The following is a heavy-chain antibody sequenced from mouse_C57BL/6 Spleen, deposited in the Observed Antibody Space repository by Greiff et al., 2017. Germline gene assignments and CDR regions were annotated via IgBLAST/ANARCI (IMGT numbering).Heavy chain of an antibody. CDR3: ARERDYPKYFDY. CDR2: IYPSDSET. D-gene: IGHD5-5*01. J-gene: IGHJ2*01. V-gene: IGHV1-61*01. CDR1: GYTFTSYW. Sequence: QVQLKQPGAELVRPGSSVKLSCKASGYTFTSYWMDWVKQRPGQGLEWIGNIYPSDSETHYNQKFKDKATLTVDKSSSTAYMQLSSLTSEDSAVYYCARERDYPKYFDYWGQGTTLTVSS.